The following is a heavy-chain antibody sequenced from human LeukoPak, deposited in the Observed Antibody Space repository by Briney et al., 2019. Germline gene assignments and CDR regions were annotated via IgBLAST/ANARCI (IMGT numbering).Heavy chain of an antibody. V-gene: IGHV3-23*01. CDR3: ARVESIVGAPFDY. D-gene: IGHD1-26*01. CDR2: ISGSGGST. Sequence: GGSLRLSCAASGFTFSSYAMSWVRQAPGKGLEWVSAISGSGGSTYYADSVKGRFTISRDNSKNTLYLQMNSLRAEDTAVYYCARVESIVGAPFDYWGQGTLVTVSS. J-gene: IGHJ4*02. CDR1: GFTFSSYA.